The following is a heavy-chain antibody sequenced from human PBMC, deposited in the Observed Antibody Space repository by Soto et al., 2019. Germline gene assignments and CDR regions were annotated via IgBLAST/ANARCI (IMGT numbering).Heavy chain of an antibody. CDR3: ARVPSPFDFYYAMDV. V-gene: IGHV4-30-4*01. D-gene: IGHD3-16*01. CDR2: IFSSGTT. Sequence: QVQLRESGPGLVMPSQTLSLTCTVSGDSIGSGNKYWSWIRQAPGKGLEWIGYIFSSGTTYYNPSLKSRLTMPLDTSQNQFSLKLNSVTAADTAVYFCARVPSPFDFYYAMDVWGQGTTVTVSS. J-gene: IGHJ6*02. CDR1: GDSIGSGNKY.